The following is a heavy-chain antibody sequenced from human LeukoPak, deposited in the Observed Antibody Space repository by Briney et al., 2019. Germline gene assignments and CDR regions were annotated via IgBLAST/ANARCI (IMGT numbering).Heavy chain of an antibody. CDR3: ARFDSSGYFDY. J-gene: IGHJ4*02. D-gene: IGHD3-22*01. CDR2: IIPIFGTA. Sequence: SVKVSCKASGGTFSSYAISWLRQAPGRGLEWMGGIIPIFGTANYAQKFQGRVTITADESTSTAYMELSSLRSEDTAVYYCARFDSSGYFDYWGQGTLVTVSS. V-gene: IGHV1-69*01. CDR1: GGTFSSYA.